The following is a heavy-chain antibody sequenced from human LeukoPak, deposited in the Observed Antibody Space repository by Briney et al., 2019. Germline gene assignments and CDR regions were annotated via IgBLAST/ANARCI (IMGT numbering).Heavy chain of an antibody. CDR2: IIPIFGTA. Sequence: SVKVSCKASGGTFSSYAISWVRQAPEQGLEWMGGIIPIFGTANYAQKFQGRVTITADESTSAAYMELSSLRSEDTAVYYCARKIGSGYSHFDYWGQGTLVTVSS. J-gene: IGHJ4*02. CDR1: GGTFSSYA. D-gene: IGHD3-22*01. CDR3: ARKIGSGYSHFDY. V-gene: IGHV1-69*13.